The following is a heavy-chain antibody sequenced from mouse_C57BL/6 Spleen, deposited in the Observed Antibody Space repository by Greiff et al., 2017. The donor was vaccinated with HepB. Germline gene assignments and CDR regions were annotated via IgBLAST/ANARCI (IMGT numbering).Heavy chain of an antibody. CDR1: GYAFSSSW. Sequence: VQLVESGPELVKPGASVKISCKASGYAFSSSWMNWVKQRPGKGLEWIGRIYPGDGDTNYNGKFKGKATLTADKSSSTAYMQLSSLTSEDSAVYFCAREDRGYFDYWGQGTTLTVSS. J-gene: IGHJ2*01. CDR3: AREDRGYFDY. V-gene: IGHV1-82*01. CDR2: IYPGDGDT.